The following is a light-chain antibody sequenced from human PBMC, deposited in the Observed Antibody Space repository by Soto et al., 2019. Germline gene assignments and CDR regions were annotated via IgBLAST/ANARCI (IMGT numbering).Light chain of an antibody. CDR3: QQYNSYPRT. Sequence: DIPMTQSPSSLSASVGDRVTITCRASQGISNDLAWFQQKPGKAPKTLIHTASTLQTGAPSKFSGSGSGTDFTLIISSLQPEDFATYYCQQYNSYPRTIGQGTRLEI. J-gene: IGKJ2*01. CDR1: QGISND. CDR2: TAS. V-gene: IGKV1-16*02.